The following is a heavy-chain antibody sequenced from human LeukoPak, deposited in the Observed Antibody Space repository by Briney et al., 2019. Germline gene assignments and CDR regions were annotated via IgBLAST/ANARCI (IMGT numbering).Heavy chain of an antibody. J-gene: IGHJ1*01. CDR2: MNIDGSEK. V-gene: IGHV3-7*03. CDR3: ARVSRITLIVVVISEYFQH. CDR1: GFTFISYW. D-gene: IGHD3-22*01. Sequence: GGSLRLSCAASGFTFISYWMGWVRQAPGKRPEWVANMNIDGSEKYYVDSVKGRFTISRDNAKNSLYLQMNSLRAEDTAVYYCARVSRITLIVVVISEYFQHWGQGTLVTVSS.